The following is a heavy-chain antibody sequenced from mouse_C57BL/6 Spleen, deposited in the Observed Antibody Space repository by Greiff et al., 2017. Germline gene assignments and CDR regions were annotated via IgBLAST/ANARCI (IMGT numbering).Heavy chain of an antibody. CDR2: IDPSDSYT. CDR3: AFYYDYDALAMDY. CDR1: GYTFTSYW. Sequence: QVQLKQPGAELVMPGASVKLSCKASGYTFTSYWMHWVKQRPGQGLEWIGAIDPSDSYTNYNQKFKGKSTLTVDTSSSTAYMQLSSLTSEDSAVYYCAFYYDYDALAMDYWGQGTSVTVSS. D-gene: IGHD2-4*01. V-gene: IGHV1-69*01. J-gene: IGHJ4*01.